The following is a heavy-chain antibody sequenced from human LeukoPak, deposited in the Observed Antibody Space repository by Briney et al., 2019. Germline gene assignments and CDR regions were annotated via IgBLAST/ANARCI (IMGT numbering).Heavy chain of an antibody. CDR2: LYSGGST. Sequence: GGSLRLSCAASGLTVSINYMSWVRQAPGKGLEWVLVLYSGGSTYYADSVKGRFTISRDSSKNTLYLQVNSLRAEDTAVYYCAREDDWGNDYWGQGTLVTVSS. CDR3: AREDDWGNDY. CDR1: GLTVSINY. V-gene: IGHV3-66*02. J-gene: IGHJ4*02. D-gene: IGHD7-27*01.